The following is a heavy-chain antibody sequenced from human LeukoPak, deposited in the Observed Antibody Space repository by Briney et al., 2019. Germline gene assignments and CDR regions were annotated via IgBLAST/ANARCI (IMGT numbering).Heavy chain of an antibody. CDR2: IKPDGSQI. CDR1: GFTFSSYW. V-gene: IGHV3-7*01. CDR3: ARDRSGYYGNDAFDI. Sequence: PGGSLRLSCAASGFTFSSYWMTWVRQAPGKGLEWVANIKPDGSQIYYVDSVKGRFTISRDNAKNSLYLQMNSLRADDTAVYYCARDRSGYYGNDAFDIWGQGTMVTVSS. J-gene: IGHJ3*02. D-gene: IGHD3-3*01.